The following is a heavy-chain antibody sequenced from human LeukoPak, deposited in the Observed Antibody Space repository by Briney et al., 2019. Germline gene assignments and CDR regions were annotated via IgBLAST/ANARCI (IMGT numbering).Heavy chain of an antibody. CDR3: AKDLSWYYGSGSYYGGDY. V-gene: IGHV3-23*01. CDR2: IGTSGGGT. J-gene: IGHJ4*02. CDR1: GFTFSSYI. D-gene: IGHD3-10*01. Sequence: GGSLRLSCAASGFTFSSYIMRWVRQAPGKGLEWVSTIGTSGGGTYYADSVKGRFTISRDNSKNTLYLQMNSLRAEDTAVYYCAKDLSWYYGSGSYYGGDYWGQGTLVTVSS.